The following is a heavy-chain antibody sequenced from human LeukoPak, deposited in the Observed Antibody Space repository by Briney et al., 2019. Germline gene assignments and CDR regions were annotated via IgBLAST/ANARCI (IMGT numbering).Heavy chain of an antibody. J-gene: IGHJ6*03. D-gene: IGHD2-15*01. CDR2: IYYSGST. Sequence: SETLSLTCTVSGGSISSYYWSWIRQPPGKGLEWIGYIYYSGSTNYNPSLKSRVTMSVDTSKNQFSLKLSSVTAADTAVYYCARYAAPPPYYMDVWGKGTTVTVSS. CDR1: GGSISSYY. V-gene: IGHV4-59*12. CDR3: ARYAAPPPYYMDV.